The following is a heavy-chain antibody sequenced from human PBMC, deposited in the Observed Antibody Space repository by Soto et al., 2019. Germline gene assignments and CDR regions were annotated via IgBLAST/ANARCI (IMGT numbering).Heavy chain of an antibody. CDR2: ISYDGSNK. J-gene: IGHJ4*02. D-gene: IGHD6-6*01. CDR3: ARDRRAARTYYYFDY. CDR1: GFTFSSYA. V-gene: IGHV3-30-3*01. Sequence: PGGSLRLSCAASGFTFSSYAMHWVRQAPGKGLEWVAVISYDGSNKYYADSVKGRFTISRDNSKNTLYLQMNSLRAGDTAVYYCARDRRAARTYYYFDYWGQGTLVTVSS.